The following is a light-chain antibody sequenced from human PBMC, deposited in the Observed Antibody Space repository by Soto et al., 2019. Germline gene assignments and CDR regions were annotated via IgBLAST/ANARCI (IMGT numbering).Light chain of an antibody. CDR2: AVT. Sequence: QSVLTQPASVSGSPGQSITISCTGTRGVVGAYNLVSWYQQHPSKAPKLMIYAVTNRPSGISNRFSGSKSGNTASLTISGVQAEDEADYYCNSYTTSSTLVFGTGTKLTVL. J-gene: IGLJ1*01. CDR1: RGVVGAYNL. V-gene: IGLV2-14*02. CDR3: NSYTTSSTLV.